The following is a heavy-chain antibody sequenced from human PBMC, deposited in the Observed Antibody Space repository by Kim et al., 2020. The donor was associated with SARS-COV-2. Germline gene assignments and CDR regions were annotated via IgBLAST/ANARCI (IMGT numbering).Heavy chain of an antibody. CDR1: GFMFSSYG. CDR2: IWYDGSNK. CDR3: ARPLFSGGYSHDASDI. J-gene: IGHJ3*02. V-gene: IGHV3-33*01. Sequence: GGSLRLSCAASGFMFSSYGMHWVRQAPGKGLEWVAVIWYDGSNKYYADPVKGRFTISRDNSKNTLYLQMNSLRAEDTAVYFCARPLFSGGYSHDASDIWGQGTMVTVSS. D-gene: IGHD1-26*01.